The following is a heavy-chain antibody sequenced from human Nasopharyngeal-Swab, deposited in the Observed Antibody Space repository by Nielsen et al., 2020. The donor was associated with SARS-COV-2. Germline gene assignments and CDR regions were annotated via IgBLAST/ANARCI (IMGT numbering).Heavy chain of an antibody. J-gene: IGHJ4*02. CDR2: TYYRSEWYN. Sequence: WIRQSPSRGLEWLGKTYYRSEWYNEYALSAKSRIIITPDTSKDQFSLRLNSVTPDDTAVYYCARDVRAWSNGGGFDYWGQGTLVTVSS. V-gene: IGHV6-1*01. CDR3: ARDVRAWSNGGGFDY. D-gene: IGHD7-27*01.